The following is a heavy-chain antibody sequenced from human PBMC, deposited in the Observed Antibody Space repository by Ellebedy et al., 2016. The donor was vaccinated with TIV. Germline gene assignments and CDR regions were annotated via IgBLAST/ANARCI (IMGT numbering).Heavy chain of an antibody. Sequence: GESLKISCAASGFTFSSYGMHWVRQAPGKGLEWVAAIRNDGNNAYYADSVKGRFTISKENSKNTLYLQMSSLRAEDTAVYFCARRSTDFAFDSWGQGTLVTVSS. D-gene: IGHD3/OR15-3a*01. CDR1: GFTFSSYG. V-gene: IGHV3-33*01. CDR2: IRNDGNNA. J-gene: IGHJ4*02. CDR3: ARRSTDFAFDS.